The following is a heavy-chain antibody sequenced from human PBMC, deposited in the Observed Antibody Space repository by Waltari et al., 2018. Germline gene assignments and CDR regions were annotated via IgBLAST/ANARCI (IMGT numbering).Heavy chain of an antibody. D-gene: IGHD3-22*01. J-gene: IGHJ6*01. Sequence: EVQLVESGGGLVQPGGSLRLSCVASEFTSRNLWMHWVRQAPGKGLVWVSGCGNSGSNTRYVHSVKGRFTIARENAKNTLYLQMTSLRVEETAVYYCANHRPGGYGMEVWGQGTTVTVSS. CDR2: CGNSGSNT. CDR1: EFTSRNLW. CDR3: ANHRPGGYGMEV. V-gene: IGHV3-74*02.